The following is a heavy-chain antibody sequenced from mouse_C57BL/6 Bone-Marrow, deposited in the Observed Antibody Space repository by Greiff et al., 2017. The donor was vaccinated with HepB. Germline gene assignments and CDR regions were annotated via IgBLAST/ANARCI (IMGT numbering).Heavy chain of an antibody. V-gene: IGHV1-15*01. CDR3: TILPSDY. J-gene: IGHJ2*01. CDR2: IDPETGGT. CDR1: GYTFTDYE. Sequence: QVHVKQPGAELVRPGASVTLSCKASGYTFTDYEMHWVKQTPVHGLEWIGAIDPETGGTAYNQKFKGKAILTADKSSSTAYMELRSLTSEDSAVYYCTILPSDYWGQGTTLTVSS.